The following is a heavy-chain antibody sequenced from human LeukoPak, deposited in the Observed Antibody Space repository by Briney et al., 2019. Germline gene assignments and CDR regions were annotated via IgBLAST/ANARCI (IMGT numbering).Heavy chain of an antibody. Sequence: SQTLSLTCAISWDNVSSNIAAWNWIRQSPSRGLVWLVSTYYRYKWYNDYAVSVKSRITINPDTSKNQFSLQLNSVTPEDTAVYYCARTDIVVVPAAAFDYWGQGTLVTVSS. CDR1: WDNVSSNIAA. CDR3: ARTDIVVVPAAAFDY. D-gene: IGHD2-2*01. CDR2: TYYRYKWYN. J-gene: IGHJ4*02. V-gene: IGHV6-1*01.